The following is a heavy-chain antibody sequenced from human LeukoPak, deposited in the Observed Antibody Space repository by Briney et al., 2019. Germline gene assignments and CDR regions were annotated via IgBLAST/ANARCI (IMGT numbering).Heavy chain of an antibody. CDR1: GFTFSDYY. CDR2: ISSSGSTI. V-gene: IGHV3-11*01. Sequence: GGSLRLSCAASGFTFSDYYMSWIRQAPGKGLEWVSYISSSGSTIYYADSVKGRFTISRNTLYLQMNSLRAEDTAVYYCARSGLSRFGFWGQGTLVTVSS. D-gene: IGHD2/OR15-2a*01. CDR3: ARSGLSRFGF. J-gene: IGHJ4*02.